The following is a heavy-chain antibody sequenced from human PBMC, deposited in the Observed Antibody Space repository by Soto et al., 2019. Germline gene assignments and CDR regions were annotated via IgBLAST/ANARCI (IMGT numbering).Heavy chain of an antibody. CDR3: ARQMRIGYYYDSSGYSPDAFDI. V-gene: IGHV5-51*01. CDR1: GYSFTSYW. Sequence: GESLKISCKGSGYSFTSYWIGWVRQMPGKGLEWMGIIYPGDSDTRYSPSFQGQVTISADKSISTAYLQWSSLKASDTAMYYCARQMRIGYYYDSSGYSPDAFDIWGQGTMVTVSS. J-gene: IGHJ3*02. CDR2: IYPGDSDT. D-gene: IGHD3-22*01.